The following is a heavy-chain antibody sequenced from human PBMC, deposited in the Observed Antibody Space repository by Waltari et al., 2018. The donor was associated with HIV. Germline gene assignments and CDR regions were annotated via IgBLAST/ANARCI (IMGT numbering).Heavy chain of an antibody. Sequence: ELQLVQSGAEVKKPVGSRKIYCKGSGLSFTKYCTGWVRQMPGKGLEWMGIIYPGDSDTGYSPSFQGQVTISADKSISTAYLQWSSLKASDTAMYSCARRAGGGAAAASLGYWGQGTLVTVSS. CDR1: GLSFTKYC. J-gene: IGHJ4*02. CDR3: ARRAGGGAAAASLGY. CDR2: IYPGDSDT. D-gene: IGHD6-13*01. V-gene: IGHV5-51*03.